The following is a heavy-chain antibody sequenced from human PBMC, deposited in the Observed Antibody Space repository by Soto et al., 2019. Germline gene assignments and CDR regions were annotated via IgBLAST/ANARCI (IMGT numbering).Heavy chain of an antibody. D-gene: IGHD6-19*01. CDR2: TDYSGNT. CDR1: SDSISSYY. CDR3: ARAVGDPLYYLDY. Sequence: QVQLQESGPGLVRPSETLSLTCTVSSDSISSYYWIWIRQSPGKGLEWIGYTDYSGNTNYNPSLKRRVTTSGDTSKNQFALRLSSVTAADTAVYYCARAVGDPLYYLDYWGQGTLVTVSS. V-gene: IGHV4-59*08. J-gene: IGHJ4*02.